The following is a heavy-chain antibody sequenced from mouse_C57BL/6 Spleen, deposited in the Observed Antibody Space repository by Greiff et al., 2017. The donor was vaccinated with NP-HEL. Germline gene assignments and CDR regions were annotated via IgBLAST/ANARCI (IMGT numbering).Heavy chain of an antibody. CDR2: IWSDGST. Sequence: QVQLKESGPGLVAPSQSLSITCTVSGFSLTSYGVHWVRQPPGKGLEWLVVIWSDGSTTYNSALKSRLSISKDNSKSQVFLKMNSLQTDDTAMYYCARQGYYDYDVGYFDVWGTGTTVTVSS. CDR3: ARQGYYDYDVGYFDV. J-gene: IGHJ1*03. D-gene: IGHD2-4*01. CDR1: GFSLTSYG. V-gene: IGHV2-6-1*01.